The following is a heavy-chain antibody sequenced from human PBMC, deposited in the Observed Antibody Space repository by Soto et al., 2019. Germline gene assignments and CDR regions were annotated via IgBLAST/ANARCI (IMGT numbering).Heavy chain of an antibody. CDR3: TKGRSTSCFSPLDH. Sequence: EVQVVEWGGGLEQPGRSLRLSCAASGFSFDDYAMHWVRQAPGKGLEWVSCISWNSGNIVYSDSVKGRFTISRDNAKNSLALQMNSLRAEDTALYYCTKGRSTSCFSPLDHWGQGTLVTVSS. J-gene: IGHJ4*02. V-gene: IGHV3-9*01. CDR1: GFSFDDYA. CDR2: ISWNSGNI. D-gene: IGHD2-2*01.